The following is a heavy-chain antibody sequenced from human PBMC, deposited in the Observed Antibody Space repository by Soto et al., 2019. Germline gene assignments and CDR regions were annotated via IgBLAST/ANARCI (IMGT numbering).Heavy chain of an antibody. V-gene: IGHV3-30*18. Sequence: QVQLVESGGGVVQPGRSLRLSCATSGFTFRFYDMHWVRQAPGKGLEWVAIISRDGNNKDYGDSVKGRFTISRDNSKNTLYLQMSSLRGEDTAVYYCVKDAYTPIRTTAHDSGGLGHWGRGTLVTVSS. J-gene: IGHJ4*02. CDR1: GFTFRFYD. CDR3: VKDAYTPIRTTAHDSGGLGH. D-gene: IGHD4-4*01. CDR2: ISRDGNNK.